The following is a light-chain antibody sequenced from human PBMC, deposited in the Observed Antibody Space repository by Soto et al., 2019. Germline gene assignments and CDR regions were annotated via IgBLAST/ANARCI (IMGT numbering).Light chain of an antibody. CDR1: SSDVGGYNY. V-gene: IGLV2-14*01. J-gene: IGLJ1*01. CDR3: SSYTSTSIPYV. CDR2: EVS. Sequence: QSVLTQPPSASGSPGQSVTISCTGTSSDVGGYNYVSWYQQHPGKAPKLMIYEVSYRPSGVSNRFSGSKSGNTASLTISGLQAEDEADYYCSSYTSTSIPYVFGTGTKVTVL.